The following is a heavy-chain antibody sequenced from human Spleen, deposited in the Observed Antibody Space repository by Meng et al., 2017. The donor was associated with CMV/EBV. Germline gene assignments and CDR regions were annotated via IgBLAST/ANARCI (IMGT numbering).Heavy chain of an antibody. Sequence: SLSTSGVGVGWIRQPPGKALEWLALIYWNDDKRYSPSLKSRLTITKDTSKNQVVLTMTNMDPVDTATYYCAHSAYYDFWSGYSAFDYWGQGTLVTVS. V-gene: IGHV2-5*01. J-gene: IGHJ4*02. D-gene: IGHD3-3*01. CDR3: AHSAYYDFWSGYSAFDY. CDR2: IYWNDDK. CDR1: SLSTSGVG.